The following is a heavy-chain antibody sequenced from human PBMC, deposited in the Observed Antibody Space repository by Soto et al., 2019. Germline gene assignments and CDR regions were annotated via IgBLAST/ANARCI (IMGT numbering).Heavy chain of an antibody. CDR1: GGTFSNYA. CDR2: IVPIFGTT. Sequence: QVQLVQSGAEVKKPGSSVKVSCKVSGGTFSNYAIDWVRLAPGHGLEWMGGIVPIFGTTYYTQKFQGRATIIAEDSTSTAYLEMTGLRAEDTSIYYCARVEAVAGLYNSHGLDVWGQGTAVTVSS. CDR3: ARVEAVAGLYNSHGLDV. V-gene: IGHV1-69*12. J-gene: IGHJ6*02. D-gene: IGHD3-9*01.